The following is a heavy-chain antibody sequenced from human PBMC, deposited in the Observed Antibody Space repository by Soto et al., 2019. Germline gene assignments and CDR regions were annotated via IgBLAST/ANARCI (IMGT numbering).Heavy chain of an antibody. CDR1: GFSFSISP. CDR2: ISYDGTNK. Sequence: QVQLVESGGGVVQPGRSLRLSCAASGFSFSISPMHWVRQAPGKGPECVALISYDGTNKFYADSVKGRFTISRDNSKSTLYLPVDRLRPEDAAVYYSARDPKTSGGQHWAFNYFDSWGQRTLVTVSS. D-gene: IGHD7-27*01. V-gene: IGHV3-30-3*01. J-gene: IGHJ4*02. CDR3: ARDPKTSGGQHWAFNYFDS.